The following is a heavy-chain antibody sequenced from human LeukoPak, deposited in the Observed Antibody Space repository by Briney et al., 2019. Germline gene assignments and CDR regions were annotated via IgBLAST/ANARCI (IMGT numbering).Heavy chain of an antibody. D-gene: IGHD4-23*01. Sequence: ASVKVSCKASEFTFTAYYIHWVRQAPGQGLEWMGYINPHSGVTSSPQNFQGRVTMTTDTSISAAYMELSSLISDDTAMYYCVREGNEPLSKNFDYWGPGTLVTVSS. CDR1: EFTFTAYY. J-gene: IGHJ4*02. CDR2: INPHSGVT. CDR3: VREGNEPLSKNFDY. V-gene: IGHV1-2*02.